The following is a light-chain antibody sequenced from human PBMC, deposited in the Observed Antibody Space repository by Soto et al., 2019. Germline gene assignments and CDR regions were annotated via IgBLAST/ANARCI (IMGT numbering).Light chain of an antibody. CDR3: QSYDGSLDV. Sequence: QAVLTQPPSVSGAPGQSVTISCTGSSSNIGAGYDVHWYQQFPGAAPKLLIYGNSNRPSGVPDRFSGSKSGTSASLAISGLLAEDAADYYCQSYDGSLDVFGSGTQLTVL. J-gene: IGLJ1*01. CDR1: SSNIGAGYD. V-gene: IGLV1-40*01. CDR2: GNS.